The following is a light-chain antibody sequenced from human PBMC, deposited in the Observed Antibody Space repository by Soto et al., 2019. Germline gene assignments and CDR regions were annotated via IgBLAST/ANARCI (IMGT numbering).Light chain of an antibody. V-gene: IGKV1-6*01. Sequence: AIQMTQSPSSLSASVGDRVTITCRASQDIRNELGWYQQKPGKAPKALIYGVSSLQSGVPSRFSGSGSGTDVTLTISSLQPEDFATYYCLQDHNYPRTFGQGTKVEIK. CDR3: LQDHNYPRT. CDR1: QDIRNE. J-gene: IGKJ1*01. CDR2: GVS.